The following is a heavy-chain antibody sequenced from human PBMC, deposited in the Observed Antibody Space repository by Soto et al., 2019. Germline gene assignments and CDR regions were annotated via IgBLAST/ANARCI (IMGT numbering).Heavy chain of an antibody. Sequence: QLQLQESGPGLVKPSETLSLTCTVSGGSISSSSYYWGWIRQPPGKGLEWIGSIYYSGSTYYNPSLKSRVTISVDTSKNQFSLKLSSVTAADTAVYYCATTGYSSGWYRGYFQHWGQGTLVTVSS. CDR3: ATTGYSSGWYRGYFQH. CDR2: IYYSGST. CDR1: GGSISSSSYY. J-gene: IGHJ1*01. V-gene: IGHV4-39*01. D-gene: IGHD6-19*01.